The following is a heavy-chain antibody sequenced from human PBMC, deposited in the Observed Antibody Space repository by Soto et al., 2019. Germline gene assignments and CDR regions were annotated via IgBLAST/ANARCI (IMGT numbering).Heavy chain of an antibody. J-gene: IGHJ6*02. D-gene: IGHD6-6*01. CDR2: VSYDGSNK. V-gene: IGHV3-30*18. Sequence: QAGGSLRLSCAASGFTFSSYGMHWVRQAPGKGLEWVAVVSYDGSNKYYADSVKGRFTISRDNSKNTLYLQMNSLRAEDTAVYYCAKIAARTYYYYGMDVWGQGTTVTVSS. CDR1: GFTFSSYG. CDR3: AKIAARTYYYYGMDV.